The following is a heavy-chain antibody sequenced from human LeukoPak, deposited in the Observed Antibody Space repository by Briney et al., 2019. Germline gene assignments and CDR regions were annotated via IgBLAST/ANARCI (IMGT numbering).Heavy chain of an antibody. CDR2: FDPEDGET. J-gene: IGHJ5*02. Sequence: ASVKVSCKVSGYPLGELSMHWVRQAPGKGLEWMGGFDPEDGETIYAQKFQGRVTMTEDTSTDTAYMELNSLRSDDTAVYYCTTDLNALLPSAKSWGQGTLVTVTS. CDR3: TTDLNALLPSAKS. V-gene: IGHV1-24*01. CDR1: GYPLGELS. D-gene: IGHD2-2*01.